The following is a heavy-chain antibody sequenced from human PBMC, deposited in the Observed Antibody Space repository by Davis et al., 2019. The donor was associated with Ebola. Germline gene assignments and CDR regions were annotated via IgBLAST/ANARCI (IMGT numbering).Heavy chain of an antibody. Sequence: GESLKISCAASGFTFSHYGLYWFRQAPGKGLEWLSYIGGSGDNINYADSMKGRFTISRANSKNTNTLYLQTNSLRVEDTAVYYCARGGFHCGGDCAHRFDPWGQGTPVTVSS. V-gene: IGHV3-48*01. J-gene: IGHJ5*02. CDR1: GFTFSHYG. CDR2: IGGSGDNI. CDR3: ARGGFHCGGDCAHRFDP. D-gene: IGHD2-21*01.